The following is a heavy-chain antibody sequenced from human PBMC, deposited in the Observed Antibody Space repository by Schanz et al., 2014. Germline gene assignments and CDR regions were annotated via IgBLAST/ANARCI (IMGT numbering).Heavy chain of an antibody. CDR1: GFTFSDYY. CDR3: ARDLNRCGGDCYSG. CDR2: ISDSGDST. Sequence: PGGSLRLSCAASGFTFSDYYMTWIRQAPGKGLEWVSDISDSGDSTHYADSVKGRFTISRDNAKNSLYLQMNSLRAEDTAVYYCARDLNRCGGDCYSGWGQGTLVTVSS. J-gene: IGHJ4*02. V-gene: IGHV3-11*06. D-gene: IGHD2-21*02.